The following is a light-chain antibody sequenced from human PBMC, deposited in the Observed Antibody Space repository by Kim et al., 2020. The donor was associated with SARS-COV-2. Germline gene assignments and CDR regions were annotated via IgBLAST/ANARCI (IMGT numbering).Light chain of an antibody. Sequence: DIRMTQSPPSLSASVGDRVTISCQASQGITHYLNWFHQKPGKAPKLLIYDASTLETGVPSRFSGSGFGTHFTLIISSLQPEDIGTYYCQQYDNLPLTFGGGTKVDIK. CDR3: QQYDNLPLT. CDR1: QGITHY. V-gene: IGKV1-33*01. CDR2: DAS. J-gene: IGKJ4*01.